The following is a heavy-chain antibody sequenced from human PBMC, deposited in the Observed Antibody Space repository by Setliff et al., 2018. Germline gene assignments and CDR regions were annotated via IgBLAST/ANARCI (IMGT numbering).Heavy chain of an antibody. CDR2: ISPYNGHT. CDR1: GYLLTSYG. Sequence: GASVKVSCKTSGYLLTSYGLTWVRQAPGQGLDWMGWISPYNGHTNYAQKLQGRVTMTTDTSTNTAYMELNSLTSDDTAVYYCARAGLAAAGRKGVFDHWGRGTLVTVSS. J-gene: IGHJ4*02. D-gene: IGHD6-25*01. CDR3: ARAGLAAAGRKGVFDH. V-gene: IGHV1-18*01.